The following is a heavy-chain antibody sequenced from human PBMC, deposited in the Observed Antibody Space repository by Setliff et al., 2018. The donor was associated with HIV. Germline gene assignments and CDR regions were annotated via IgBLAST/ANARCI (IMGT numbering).Heavy chain of an antibody. Sequence: SETLSLTCAVYGGSFSGYYWSWIRQPPGMGLEWIGEINQSENTNYNPSLKSRVTISVDTSKNQFSLKLSSVTAADTAVYYCARGRIQLWFGRYFDYWGQGTLVTVSS. J-gene: IGHJ4*02. CDR2: INQSENT. CDR3: ARGRIQLWFGRYFDY. D-gene: IGHD5-18*01. CDR1: GGSFSGYY. V-gene: IGHV4-34*01.